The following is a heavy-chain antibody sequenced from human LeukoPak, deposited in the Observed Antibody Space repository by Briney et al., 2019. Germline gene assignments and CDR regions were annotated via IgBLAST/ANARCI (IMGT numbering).Heavy chain of an antibody. CDR1: GFTVSSNY. V-gene: IGHV4-39*01. D-gene: IGHD5-12*01. Sequence: GSLRLSCAASGFTVSSNYMSWIRQPPGKGLEWIGRIYYSGSTYYNPSLKSRVTISVDTSKNQFSLKLSSVTAADTAVYYCARLRGVAYFDYWGQGTLVTVSS. CDR2: IYYSGST. CDR3: ARLRGVAYFDY. J-gene: IGHJ4*02.